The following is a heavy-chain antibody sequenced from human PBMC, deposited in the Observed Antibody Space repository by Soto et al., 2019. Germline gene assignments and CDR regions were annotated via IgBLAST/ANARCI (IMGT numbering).Heavy chain of an antibody. CDR2: IYYSGST. D-gene: IGHD4-17*01. CDR1: DGSSSSSSYY. CDR3: ASQRPTVTTFDY. Sequence: SETMSLTCRVADGSSSSSSYYWGWIRQPPGKGLEWIGSIYYSGSTYYNPSLKSRVTISVDTSKNQFSLRLSSVTAADTAVYYCASQRPTVTTFDYWGQGTLVTVSS. J-gene: IGHJ4*02. V-gene: IGHV4-39*07.